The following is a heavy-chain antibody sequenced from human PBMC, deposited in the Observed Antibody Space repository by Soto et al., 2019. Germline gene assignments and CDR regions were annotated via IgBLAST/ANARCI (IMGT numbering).Heavy chain of an antibody. D-gene: IGHD2-15*01. V-gene: IGHV3-33*01. CDR3: ARDGGVAASTTYYYYYGMDV. CDR1: GFTFSSYG. J-gene: IGHJ6*02. CDR2: IWYDGSNK. Sequence: PGGSLRLSCAASGFTFSSYGMHWVRRAPGKGLEWVAVIWYDGSNKYYADSVKGRFTISRDNSKNTLYPQMNSLRAEDTAVYYCARDGGVAASTTYYYYYGMDVWGQGTTVTVSS.